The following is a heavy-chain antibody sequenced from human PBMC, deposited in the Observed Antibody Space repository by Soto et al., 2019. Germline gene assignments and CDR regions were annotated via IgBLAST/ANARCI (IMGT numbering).Heavy chain of an antibody. Sequence: QVQLQESGPGLVKPSGTLSLTCAVSGDSISSPKWWTWVRQPPGKGLEWIGDMLHSGTTNYNPSLKRRGTISGDKSKHQFSLNLYSVTAADSAVYYWAYSAGWYRHDLWGPGTLVIVSS. CDR2: MLHSGTT. V-gene: IGHV4-4*02. CDR1: GDSISSPKW. CDR3: AYSAGWYRHDL. J-gene: IGHJ3*01. D-gene: IGHD6-19*01.